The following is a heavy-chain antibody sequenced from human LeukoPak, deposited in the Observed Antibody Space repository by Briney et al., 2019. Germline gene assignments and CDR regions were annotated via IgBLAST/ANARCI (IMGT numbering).Heavy chain of an antibody. V-gene: IGHV1-69*04. CDR1: GGTFSSYA. Sequence: SVKVSCKASGGTFSSYAISWVRQAPGQGLEWMGRIIPILGIANYAQKFQGRVTITADKSTSTAYMELSSLRSEDTAVCYCARESNYDFWSGYSIGYWGQGTLVTVSS. D-gene: IGHD3-3*01. CDR2: IIPILGIA. CDR3: ARESNYDFWSGYSIGY. J-gene: IGHJ4*02.